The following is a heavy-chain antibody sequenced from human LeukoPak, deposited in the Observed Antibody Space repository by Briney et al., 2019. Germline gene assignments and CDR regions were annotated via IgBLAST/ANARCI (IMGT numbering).Heavy chain of an antibody. D-gene: IGHD3-22*01. Sequence: SGTLSLTCAVYGGSFSGYYWGWIRQPPGKGLEWIGEINHSGSTNYNPSLKSRVTISVDTSKNQFSLKLSSVTAADTAVYYCARARRGYDSSGYYYAGGYFDYWGQGTLVTVSS. J-gene: IGHJ4*02. V-gene: IGHV4-34*01. CDR1: GGSFSGYY. CDR3: ARARRGYDSSGYYYAGGYFDY. CDR2: INHSGST.